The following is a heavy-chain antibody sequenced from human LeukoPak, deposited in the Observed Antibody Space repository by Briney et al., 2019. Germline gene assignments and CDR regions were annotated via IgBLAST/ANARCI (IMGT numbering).Heavy chain of an antibody. CDR3: ARGGTTVTPGLLWFDP. CDR1: GGSISSHY. Sequence: SETLSLTCSVSGGSISSHYWSWIRQPPGKGLEWIGYIYYSGSTKYNPSLKSRVTISVDTSKNQFSLKLSSVTAADTAVYYCARGGTTVTPGLLWFDPWGQGTLVSVSS. V-gene: IGHV4-59*11. CDR2: IYYSGST. J-gene: IGHJ5*02. D-gene: IGHD4-17*01.